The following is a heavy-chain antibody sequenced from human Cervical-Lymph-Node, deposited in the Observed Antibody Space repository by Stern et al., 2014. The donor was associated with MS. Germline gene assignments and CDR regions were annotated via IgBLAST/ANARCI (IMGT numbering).Heavy chain of an antibody. Sequence: EVQLVESGGGVIQPGGSLRLSCTASGFTVSRDYMTCVRQAPGQGLEWVSIKTNVGSTFYTDSVKGRFTIPRDDSKNTVYLHMTSLRAEDTAMYYCARDTSSPERSDWWGQGTLVTVSS. CDR3: ARDTSSPERSDW. CDR1: GFTVSRDY. J-gene: IGHJ4*02. D-gene: IGHD1-1*01. CDR2: KTNVGST. V-gene: IGHV3-53*01.